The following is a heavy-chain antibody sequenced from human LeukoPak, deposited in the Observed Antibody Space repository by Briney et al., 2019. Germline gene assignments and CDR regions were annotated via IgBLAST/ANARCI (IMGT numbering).Heavy chain of an antibody. CDR3: ATAYGYCTTTSCAHEAFDY. CDR1: GFTFSNYG. CDR2: ISYDGSNK. Sequence: GGSLRLSCAASGFTFSNYGMHWVRQAPGKGLEWVAVISYDGSNKYYADSVKGRFAISRDNSKNTLYLQMNSLRAEDTAVYYCATAYGYCTTTSCAHEAFDYWGQGTLVTVSS. V-gene: IGHV3-30*03. D-gene: IGHD2-2*01. J-gene: IGHJ4*02.